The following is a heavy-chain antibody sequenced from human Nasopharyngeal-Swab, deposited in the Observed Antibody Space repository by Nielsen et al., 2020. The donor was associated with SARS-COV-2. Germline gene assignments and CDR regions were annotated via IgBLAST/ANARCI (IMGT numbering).Heavy chain of an antibody. V-gene: IGHV3-23*01. CDR2: IINSGGST. Sequence: ESLKIPCEASGFTFSTYAMSWVRQAPGRRLEWVSGIINSGGSTEYADSVKGRFTISRDKSRNTLFLQMNSLRAEDTAVYYCAKAPYLRGLDVWGQGTTVTVSS. CDR1: GFTFSTYA. CDR3: AKAPYLRGLDV. J-gene: IGHJ6*02. D-gene: IGHD2-21*01.